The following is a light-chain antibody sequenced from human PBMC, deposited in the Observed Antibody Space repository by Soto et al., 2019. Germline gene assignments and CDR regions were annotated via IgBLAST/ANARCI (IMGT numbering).Light chain of an antibody. J-gene: IGKJ4*01. CDR1: QGIMNH. Sequence: IVFTQSPGTLSFSPGERATLSCRASQGIMNHLAWYQHRPGQAPRLLISYASAGATGIPARFSGSGSGTEFTLTINSLQSEDSAVYYCQQFYTWPVTFGGGTKVDIK. V-gene: IGKV3-15*01. CDR2: YAS. CDR3: QQFYTWPVT.